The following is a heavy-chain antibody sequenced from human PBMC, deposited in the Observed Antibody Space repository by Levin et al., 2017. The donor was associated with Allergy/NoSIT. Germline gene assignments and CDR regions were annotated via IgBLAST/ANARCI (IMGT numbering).Heavy chain of an antibody. CDR2: IWYDGSNK. V-gene: IGHV3-33*01. D-gene: IGHD3-22*01. CDR1: GFTFSSYG. Sequence: GGSLRLSCAASGFTFSSYGMHWVRQAPGKGLEWVAVIWYDGSNKYYADSVKGRFTISRDNSKNTLYLQMNSLRAEDTAVYYCARDTYYYDSSGVTGYFAYWGQGTLVTVSS. J-gene: IGHJ4*02. CDR3: ARDTYYYDSSGVTGYFAY.